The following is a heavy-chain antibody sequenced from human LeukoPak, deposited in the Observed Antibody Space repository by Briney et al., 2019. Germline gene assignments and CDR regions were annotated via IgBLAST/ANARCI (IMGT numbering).Heavy chain of an antibody. CDR1: GVSISSSNSY. D-gene: IGHD3-22*01. V-gene: IGHV4-61*02. CDR3: ARGAIFRYYDTQDAFDI. J-gene: IGHJ3*02. Sequence: SETLSLTCTVSGVSISSSNSYWSWIRQPPGKGLEWIVRIYTSGSTNYNPSLKSRVTMSVDTSKNQFSLKLSSVTAADTAVYYCARGAIFRYYDTQDAFDIWGQGTMVTVSS. CDR2: IYTSGST.